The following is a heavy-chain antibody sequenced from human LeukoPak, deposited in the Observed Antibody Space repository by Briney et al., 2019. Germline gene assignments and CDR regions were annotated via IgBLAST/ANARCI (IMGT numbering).Heavy chain of an antibody. CDR3: ARESGFGELFPSVFDI. CDR2: IYSGVNT. J-gene: IGHJ3*02. Sequence: GGSLRLSCAASGFTFTNAWMTWVRQAPGKGLEWVSVIYSGVNTYYADSVRGRFTISRDNSRNTVYLYMNSLRADDTAVYYCARESGFGELFPSVFDIWGQGTMVTVSS. D-gene: IGHD3-10*01. V-gene: IGHV3-53*01. CDR1: GFTFTNAW.